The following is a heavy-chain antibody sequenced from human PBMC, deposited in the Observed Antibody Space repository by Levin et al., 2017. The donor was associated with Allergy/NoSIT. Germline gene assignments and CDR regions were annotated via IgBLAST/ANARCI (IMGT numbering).Heavy chain of an antibody. V-gene: IGHV3-53*01. Sequence: GESLKISCAASGFTVSSNYMSWVRQAPGKGLEWVSVIYSGGSTYYADSVKGRFTISRDNSKNTLYLQMNSLRAEDTAVYYCARAPIAVAGTWWFDPWGQGTLVTVSS. J-gene: IGHJ5*02. CDR2: IYSGGST. D-gene: IGHD6-19*01. CDR1: GFTVSSNY. CDR3: ARAPIAVAGTWWFDP.